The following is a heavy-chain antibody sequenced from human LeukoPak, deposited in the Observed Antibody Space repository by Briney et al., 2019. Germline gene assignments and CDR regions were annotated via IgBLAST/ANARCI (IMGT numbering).Heavy chain of an antibody. J-gene: IGHJ4*02. CDR2: ISYDGSNK. D-gene: IGHD1-26*01. CDR1: GFTFSSYG. V-gene: IGHV3-30*18. Sequence: PGRSLRLSCAASGFTFSSYGMHWVRQAPGKGLEWVAVISYDGSNKYYADSVKGRFTISRDNSKNTLYLQMNSLRAEDTAVYYCAKDLGGSYGIDYWGQGPLVTVSS. CDR3: AKDLGGSYGIDY.